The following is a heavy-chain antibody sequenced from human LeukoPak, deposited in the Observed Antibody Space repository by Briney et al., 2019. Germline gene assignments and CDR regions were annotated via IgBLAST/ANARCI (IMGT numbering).Heavy chain of an antibody. V-gene: IGHV1-2*02. D-gene: IGHD3-9*01. CDR3: ARRQLTNWLDP. CDR2: INPYSGDT. J-gene: IGHJ5*02. CDR1: GYTFTDYY. Sequence: GASLKVSCKASGYTFTDYYLHWVRQAPGQGLEWMGWINPYSGDTNYAQKFQGRVTMTRDTSISTAYMELSRLRSDDTAVYYCARRQLTNWLDPWGQGALVTVSS.